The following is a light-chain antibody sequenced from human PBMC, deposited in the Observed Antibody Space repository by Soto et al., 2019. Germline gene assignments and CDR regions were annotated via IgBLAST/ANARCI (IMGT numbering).Light chain of an antibody. CDR3: QQYNNWPPLT. CDR2: GTS. V-gene: IGKV3-15*01. CDR1: QSVSSN. Sequence: EIVMTQSPATLSVSPRERATLFCRASQSVSSNLAWYQQKAGQAPRLLIYGTSTRATGIPARFSGSGSGTDFSLTISSLQSEDFAVYYCQQYNNWPPLTFGGGTKVEIK. J-gene: IGKJ4*01.